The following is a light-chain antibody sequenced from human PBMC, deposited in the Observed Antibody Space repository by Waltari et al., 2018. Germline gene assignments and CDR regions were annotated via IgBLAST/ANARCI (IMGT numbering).Light chain of an antibody. CDR3: QQYRDWYS. CDR2: DAS. Sequence: EIVMTQSPAILSVSPGAGATLSCRASHGIGTNLDWYQKKPGQAHRLLIYDASTRAPGITARFTGGGSGTEFTLVINSLQSEDSALYFCQQYRDWYSFGQGTKLEIK. V-gene: IGKV3-15*01. J-gene: IGKJ2*01. CDR1: HGIGTN.